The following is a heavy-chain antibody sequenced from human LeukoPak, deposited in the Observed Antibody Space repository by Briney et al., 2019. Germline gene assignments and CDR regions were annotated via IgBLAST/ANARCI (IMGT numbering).Heavy chain of an antibody. J-gene: IGHJ4*02. Sequence: ASVKVSCKASGYTFTSYGISWVRQAPGQGLEWMGWISAYNGNTNYAQKLQGRVTMTTDTSTSTAYMELRSLRSDDTAVYYCARDYYDSSGYSHFDYWGQGTLVTVSS. CDR2: ISAYNGNT. CDR1: GYTFTSYG. CDR3: ARDYYDSSGYSHFDY. D-gene: IGHD3-22*01. V-gene: IGHV1-18*01.